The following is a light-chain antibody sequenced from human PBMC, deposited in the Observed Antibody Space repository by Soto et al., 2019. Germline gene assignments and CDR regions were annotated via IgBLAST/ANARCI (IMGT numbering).Light chain of an antibody. CDR2: EVS. V-gene: IGLV2-14*01. CDR3: SSYTSISTYV. CDR1: SSDVGYYDF. Sequence: QSVLTQPASVSGSPGQSITISCTGTSSDVGYYDFVSWYQQHPGKAPKLMIFEVSNRPSGVSNRFSGSKSGNTASLTISGLQAEDEADYYCSSYTSISTYVFGTGTKVTVL. J-gene: IGLJ1*01.